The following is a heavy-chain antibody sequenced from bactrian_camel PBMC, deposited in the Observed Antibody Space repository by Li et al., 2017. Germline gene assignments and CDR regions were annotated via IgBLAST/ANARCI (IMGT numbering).Heavy chain of an antibody. J-gene: IGHJ6*01. CDR3: AARTRGGTWCGLFRSMYFS. CDR2: IYTGGGSA. Sequence: DVQLVESGGGSVQAGGSLRLSCAVSGSTYSSYCMGWFRQAPGKEREGVARIYTGGGSALYANSVRGRFTISQDNAQSTVYLQMDSLKPEDTAIYYCAARTRGGTWCGLFRSMYFSWGQGTQVTVS. CDR1: GSTYSSYC. D-gene: IGHD3*01. V-gene: IGHV3S40*01.